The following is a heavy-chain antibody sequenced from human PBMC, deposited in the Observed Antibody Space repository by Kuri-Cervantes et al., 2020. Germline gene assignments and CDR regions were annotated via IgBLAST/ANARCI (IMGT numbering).Heavy chain of an antibody. CDR2: IYYSGST. Sequence: GSLRLSCTVSGGSISSSSYYWGWIRQPPGKGLEWIGSIYYSGSTYYNPSLKSRVTISVDTSKNQFSLKLSSVTAADTAVYYCARGRDRYSSGWYKQDSSGYFCPGFLNYWGQGTLVTVSS. J-gene: IGHJ4*02. CDR3: ARGRDRYSSGWYKQDSSGYFCPGFLNY. CDR1: GGSISSSSYY. D-gene: IGHD6-19*01. V-gene: IGHV4-39*01.